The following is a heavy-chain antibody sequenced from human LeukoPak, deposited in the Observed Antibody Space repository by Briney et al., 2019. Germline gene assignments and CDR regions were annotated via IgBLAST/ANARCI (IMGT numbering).Heavy chain of an antibody. CDR1: GGSFSGYY. CDR3: ARGHTAPPGNWFDP. J-gene: IGHJ5*02. CDR2: INHSGST. V-gene: IGHV4-34*01. Sequence: PSETLSLTCAVYGGSFSGYYWSWIRQPPGKGLEWIGEINHSGSTNYNPSLKSRVTISVDTSKNQFSLKLSSVTAADAAVYYCARGHTAPPGNWFDPWGQGTLVTVSS.